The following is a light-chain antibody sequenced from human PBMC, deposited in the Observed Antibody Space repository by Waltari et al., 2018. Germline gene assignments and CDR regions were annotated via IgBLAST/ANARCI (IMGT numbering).Light chain of an antibody. J-gene: IGLJ1*01. Sequence: SYELTQPPSVSVSPGQTARITCSGDALPKQYAYWYQQKPGQAPVLVIYKDSERPSGIPELFSVSSAGTTVTLTISGVQAEDEADYYCQSADSSGTYVFGTGTKVTVL. V-gene: IGLV3-25*03. CDR3: QSADSSGTYV. CDR2: KDS. CDR1: ALPKQY.